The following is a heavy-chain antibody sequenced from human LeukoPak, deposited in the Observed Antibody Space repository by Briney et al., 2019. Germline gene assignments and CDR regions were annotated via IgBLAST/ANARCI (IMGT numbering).Heavy chain of an antibody. D-gene: IGHD3-22*01. J-gene: IGHJ4*02. CDR2: IYYSGST. CDR1: GGSVSSGSYY. V-gene: IGHV4-31*03. Sequence: PSETLSLTCTVSGGSVSSGSYYWSWIRQPPGKGLEWIGYIYYSGSTYYNPSLKSRVTISIDTSKNQFSLKLSSVTAADTAVYYCARGDSRGYYFDYWGQGTLVTVSS. CDR3: ARGDSRGYYFDY.